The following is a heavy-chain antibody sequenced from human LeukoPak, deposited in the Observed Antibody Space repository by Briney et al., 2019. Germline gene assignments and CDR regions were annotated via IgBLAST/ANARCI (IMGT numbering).Heavy chain of an antibody. Sequence: LGGALKLSCAASGFTFSGSAMHWVRPASGKGLEWLGRIRMKANSYSTAYAASVEGSFTISRDDAKNMAYLQMNGLTNEDTAVYYCTRHVDDYGDYVRFYDGMDVWGHGTTVTVSS. CDR2: IRMKANSYST. CDR3: TRHVDDYGDYVRFYDGMDV. J-gene: IGHJ6*02. V-gene: IGHV3-73*01. CDR1: GFTFSGSA. D-gene: IGHD4-17*01.